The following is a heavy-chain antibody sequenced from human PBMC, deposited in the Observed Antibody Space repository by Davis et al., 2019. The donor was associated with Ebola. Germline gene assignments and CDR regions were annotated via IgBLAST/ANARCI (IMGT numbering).Heavy chain of an antibody. D-gene: IGHD2-2*01. CDR3: ARRRQICSSTSCYGFDP. J-gene: IGHJ5*02. Sequence: SGPTLVKPTQTLTLTCTFSGFSLSTSGVGVGWIRQPPGKALEWLALIYWDDDKRYSPSLKSRLTITKDTSKNQVVLTMTNMDPVDTATYYCARRRQICSSTSCYGFDPWGQGTLVTVSS. CDR2: IYWDDDK. V-gene: IGHV2-5*02. CDR1: GFSLSTSGVG.